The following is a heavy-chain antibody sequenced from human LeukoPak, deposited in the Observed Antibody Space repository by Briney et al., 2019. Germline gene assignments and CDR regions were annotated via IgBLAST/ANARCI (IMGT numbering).Heavy chain of an antibody. J-gene: IGHJ4*02. CDR3: ARDFSWGVDY. Sequence: ASVKVSCKASGYTFTGYYMHWVRQAPGQGLEWMGWINPNSGDTKFAREFQGRVTMTRDTSISTAYMGLSRLRSDDTAVYYCARDFSWGVDYWGQGTLVTVSS. CDR2: INPNSGDT. V-gene: IGHV1-2*02. D-gene: IGHD3-10*01. CDR1: GYTFTGYY.